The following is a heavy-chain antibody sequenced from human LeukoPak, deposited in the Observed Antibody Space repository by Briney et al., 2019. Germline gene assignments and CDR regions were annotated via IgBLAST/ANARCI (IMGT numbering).Heavy chain of an antibody. CDR2: IWYDGVNA. J-gene: IGHJ4*02. Sequence: GGSLRLSCAASGFTYSNYAMHWVRQAPGKGLEWVAYIWYDGVNAYYADSVKGRFTVSRDLSKHTLYLQMNSLRAEDTAVYYCAKDRGVFGVAYSLDYWGQGTLVTVSS. D-gene: IGHD3-3*01. CDR1: GFTYSNYA. V-gene: IGHV3-30*02. CDR3: AKDRGVFGVAYSLDY.